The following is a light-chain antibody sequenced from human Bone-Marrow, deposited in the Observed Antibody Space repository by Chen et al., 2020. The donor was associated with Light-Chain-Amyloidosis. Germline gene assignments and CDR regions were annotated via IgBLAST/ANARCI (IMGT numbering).Light chain of an antibody. J-gene: IGLJ2*01. V-gene: IGLV3-25*03. CDR2: RET. CDR1: DLPTKY. CDR3: QSADSSGTYEVI. Sequence: SYELTQPPSVSVSPGQTDGITCSGDDLPTKYAYWYQQKPGQAPVLVIHRETERPSGISERFSGSSSGTTATLTISGVQAEDEADYHCQSADSSGTYEVIFGGGTKLTVL.